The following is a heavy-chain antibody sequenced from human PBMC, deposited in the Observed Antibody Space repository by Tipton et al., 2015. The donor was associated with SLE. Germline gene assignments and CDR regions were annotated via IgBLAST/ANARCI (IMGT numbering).Heavy chain of an antibody. CDR2: IYYSGST. Sequence: TLSLTCTVSGGSISSGDYYWSWIRQPPGKGLEWIGYIYYSGSTNYNPSLKSRVTISVDTSKNQFSLKLSSVTAADTAVYYCARGRGIAAAGQGPDYWGQGTLVTVS. CDR1: GGSISSGDYY. J-gene: IGHJ4*02. CDR3: ARGRGIAAAGQGPDY. D-gene: IGHD6-13*01. V-gene: IGHV4-30-4*01.